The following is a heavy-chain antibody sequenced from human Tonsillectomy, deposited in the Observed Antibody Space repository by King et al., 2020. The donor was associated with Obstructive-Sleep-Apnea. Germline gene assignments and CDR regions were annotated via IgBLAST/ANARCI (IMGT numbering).Heavy chain of an antibody. Sequence: VQLVESGGGLVQHGGSLSLRLSCAGSGCTFRSYAISWVRQAPGKGLEWVSGISGSGGSTYYADSVKGRFTISRDNSKNTLYLQMNSLRAEDTAVYYCAKDSMDYDILTGPVDYWGQGTLAT. CDR2: ISGSGGST. D-gene: IGHD3-9*01. CDR3: AKDSMDYDILTGPVDY. J-gene: IGHJ4*02. CDR1: GCTFRSYA. V-gene: IGHV3-23*04.